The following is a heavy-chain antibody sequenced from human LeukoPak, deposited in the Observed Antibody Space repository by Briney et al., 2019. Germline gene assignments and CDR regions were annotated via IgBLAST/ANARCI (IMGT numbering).Heavy chain of an antibody. J-gene: IGHJ5*02. V-gene: IGHV3-74*01. CDR3: ARDNRITIFGVVTENWFDP. CDR2: INSDGSST. Sequence: GGSLRLSCAASEFTFSSYWMHWVRQAPGKGLVWVSRINSDGSSTSYADSVKGRFTISRDNAKNTLYLQMNSLRAEDTAVYYCARDNRITIFGVVTENWFDPWGQGTLVTVSS. D-gene: IGHD3-3*01. CDR1: EFTFSSYW.